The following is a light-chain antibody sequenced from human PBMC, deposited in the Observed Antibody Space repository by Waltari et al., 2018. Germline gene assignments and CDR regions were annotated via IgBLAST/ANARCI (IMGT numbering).Light chain of an antibody. Sequence: DIQLPQSPSSLSASIGDRITIPCRANQGISSYLTWVQQKPGKAPKLLIYAASTLQSGVPSRFSGSGSGTEFTLTISSLQPEDFATYYCHQVNTYPLTFGGGTKVEIK. J-gene: IGKJ4*01. CDR3: HQVNTYPLT. CDR1: QGISSY. V-gene: IGKV1-9*01. CDR2: AAS.